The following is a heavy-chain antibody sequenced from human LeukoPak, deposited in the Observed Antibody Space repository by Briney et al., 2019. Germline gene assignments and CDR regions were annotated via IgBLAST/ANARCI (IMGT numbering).Heavy chain of an antibody. V-gene: IGHV5-51*01. CDR1: SYTSTNYW. CDR2: IYPGDSDT. J-gene: IGHJ4*02. CDR3: ARRELTPKRFFDF. Sequence: ESLKISCQASSYTSTNYWIGCLLQMPRKNLEWMVTIYPGDSDTKYSPSFQSQVTMSADRSIKTAYLQWSSMKASDTAMYYCARRELTPKRFFDFWGQGTLVTVSS. D-gene: IGHD4-23*01.